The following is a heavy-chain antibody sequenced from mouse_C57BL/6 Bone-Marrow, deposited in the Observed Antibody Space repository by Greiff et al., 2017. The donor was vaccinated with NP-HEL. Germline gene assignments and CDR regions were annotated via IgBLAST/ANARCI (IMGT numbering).Heavy chain of an antibody. J-gene: IGHJ2*01. Sequence: VQLKESGPVLVKPGASVKMSCKASGYTFTDYYMNWVKQSHGKSLEWIGVINPYNGGTSYNQKFKGKATLTVDKSSSTAYMELNSLTSEDSAVYYCARYPYYYGSSYVPYWGQGTTLTVSS. CDR3: ARYPYYYGSSYVPY. CDR2: INPYNGGT. V-gene: IGHV1-19*01. D-gene: IGHD1-1*01. CDR1: GYTFTDYY.